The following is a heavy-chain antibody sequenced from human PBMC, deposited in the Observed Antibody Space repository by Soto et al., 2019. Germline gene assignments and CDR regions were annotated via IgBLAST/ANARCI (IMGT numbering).Heavy chain of an antibody. D-gene: IGHD2-2*01. CDR1: GYTFTSYG. Sequence: GASVKVSCKASGYTFTSYGISWVRQAPGQGLEWMGWISAYNGNTNYAQKLQGRVTMTTDTSTSTAYMELRSLRSDDTAVYYCARTDIVVVPAASFYYYYYMDVWGKGTKVTVSS. CDR2: ISAYNGNT. J-gene: IGHJ6*03. V-gene: IGHV1-18*01. CDR3: ARTDIVVVPAASFYYYYYMDV.